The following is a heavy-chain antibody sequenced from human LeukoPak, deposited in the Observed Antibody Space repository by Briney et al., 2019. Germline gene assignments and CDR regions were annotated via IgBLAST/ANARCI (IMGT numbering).Heavy chain of an antibody. CDR2: ISSNGGST. CDR3: ARGGYYYDSSGYIRELDH. D-gene: IGHD3-22*01. CDR1: GFTFSSYA. V-gene: IGHV3-64*01. Sequence: PGGSLRLSCAASGFTFSSYAMHWVRQAPGKGLEYVSAISSNGGSTYYANSVKGRFTISRDNSKNTLYLQMGSLRAEDMAVYYCARGGYYYDSSGYIRELDHWGQGTLVTVSS. J-gene: IGHJ4*02.